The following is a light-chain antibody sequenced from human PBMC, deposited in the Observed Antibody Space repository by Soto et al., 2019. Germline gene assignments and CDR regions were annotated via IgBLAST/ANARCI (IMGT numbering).Light chain of an antibody. J-gene: IGLJ1*01. V-gene: IGLV2-11*01. CDR1: SSDVGGYNY. Sequence: QSALTQPRSVSGSHGQTVTISCTGTSSDVGGYNYVSWYQQHPGKAPKLMIYDVSERPSAVPYRFSGSKSGNTASLTISGLQAEDEADYCWCVYAGSFYVFGTGTKLTVL. CDR2: DVS. CDR3: CVYAGSFYV.